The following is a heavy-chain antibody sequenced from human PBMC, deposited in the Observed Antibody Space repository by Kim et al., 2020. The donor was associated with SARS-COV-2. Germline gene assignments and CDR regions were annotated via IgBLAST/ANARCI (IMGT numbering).Heavy chain of an antibody. CDR3: ARSRRGSYFNACDI. J-gene: IGHJ3*02. CDR2: ISYDGSNK. CDR1: GFTFSSYA. D-gene: IGHD1-26*01. Sequence: GGSLRLSCAASGFTFSSYAMHWVRQAPGKGLEWVAVISYDGSNKYYADSVKGRFTISRDNSKNTLYLQMNSLRAEDTAVYYCARSRRGSYFNACDIWG. V-gene: IGHV3-30-3*01.